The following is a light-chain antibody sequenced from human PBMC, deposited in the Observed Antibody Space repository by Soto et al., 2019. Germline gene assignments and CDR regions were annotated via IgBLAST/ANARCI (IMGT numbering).Light chain of an antibody. CDR3: QQYGSSGT. CDR2: GAS. J-gene: IGKJ1*01. CDR1: QSVSNNY. V-gene: IGKV3-20*01. Sequence: EMVLTQSQDTLCLSPGERATLSCLASQSVSNNYLAWYQQKPGQAPRLLIYGASNRATGIPDRFSGSGSGTDFTLTISRLEPEDFAVYYCQQYGSSGTFGQGTKVDIK.